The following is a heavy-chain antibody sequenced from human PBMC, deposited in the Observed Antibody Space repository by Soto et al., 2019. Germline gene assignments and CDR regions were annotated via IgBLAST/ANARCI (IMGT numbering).Heavy chain of an antibody. D-gene: IGHD3-10*01. CDR3: ARHRIEVVWRGFDF. J-gene: IGHJ4*02. V-gene: IGHV4-39*01. Sequence: TLSLTCTVSTDSSSFTNSYWGWIRQPPGKGLQWIGSSSYNGGTFYNPSLKGRVVISFDTSKKQSSLQVTSVTAADTAVYFCARHRIEVVWRGFDFWGQGSPVTVSS. CDR1: TDSSSFTNSY. CDR2: SSYNGGT.